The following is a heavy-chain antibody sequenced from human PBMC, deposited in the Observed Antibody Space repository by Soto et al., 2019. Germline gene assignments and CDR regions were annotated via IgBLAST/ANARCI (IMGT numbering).Heavy chain of an antibody. CDR2: FDPEDGET. J-gene: IGHJ6*02. CDR1: GYTLTELS. V-gene: IGHV1-24*01. D-gene: IGHD7-27*01. CDR3: ATTLPAWGSQHHYYPCGMDV. Sequence: ASVKVSCKVSGYTLTELSMHWVRQAPGKGLEWMGGFDPEDGETIYAQKFQGRVAMTEDTSTDTAYMELSSLRSEDTAVYYCATTLPAWGSQHHYYPCGMDVWGQAPTVTVSS.